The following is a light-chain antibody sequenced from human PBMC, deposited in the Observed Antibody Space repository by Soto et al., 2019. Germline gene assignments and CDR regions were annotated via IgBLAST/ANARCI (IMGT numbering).Light chain of an antibody. CDR1: QGVRGN. J-gene: IGKJ1*01. CDR2: GVS. CDR3: QQYNNWPPT. V-gene: IGKV3-15*01. Sequence: EIVMTQSPATLSVSPGERATLSCRASQGVRGNLAWYQQKPGQAPRLLIYGVSTKASGIPARFSGSGSGTEFTLTISSLQSEDVAVYCCQQYNNWPPTFGQGTKVDIK.